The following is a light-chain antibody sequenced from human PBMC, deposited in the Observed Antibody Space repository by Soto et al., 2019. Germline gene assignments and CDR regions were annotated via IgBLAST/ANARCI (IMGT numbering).Light chain of an antibody. CDR1: QSVSSSY. CDR3: QQYGSSLIT. Sequence: EIVLTQSPGTLSLSPGERATLYCRASQSVSSSYLAWSQQKPGQAPRLLIYGASSRATGIPDRFRGSGSGTDFTLTISRLEPEDFAVYYCQQYGSSLITFGQGTRLESK. V-gene: IGKV3-20*01. J-gene: IGKJ5*01. CDR2: GAS.